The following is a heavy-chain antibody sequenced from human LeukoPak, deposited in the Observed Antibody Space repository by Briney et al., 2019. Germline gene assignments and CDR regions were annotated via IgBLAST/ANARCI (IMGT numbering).Heavy chain of an antibody. CDR1: GYTFTSYY. Sequence: ASVKVSCKASGYTFTSYYMHCVRQAPGQGLEWMGIINPSGGSTSYAQKFQGRVTMTRDTSTSTVYMELSSLRSEDTAVYYCARVVRSIAAAGIADMAFDYWGQGTLVTVSS. V-gene: IGHV1-46*01. J-gene: IGHJ4*02. CDR2: INPSGGST. D-gene: IGHD6-13*01. CDR3: ARVVRSIAAAGIADMAFDY.